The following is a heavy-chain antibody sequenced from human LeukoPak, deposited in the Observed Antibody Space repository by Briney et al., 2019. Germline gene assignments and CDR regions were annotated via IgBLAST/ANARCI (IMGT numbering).Heavy chain of an antibody. CDR3: ARDKGPYWYFDL. Sequence: SETLSLTCTVSDGSITSYYWNWIRQPPGKGLEWIGNIYNSGSTDYNPSLKSQVTISVNTSKNQISLKLSSVTAADTAVYYCARDKGPYWYFDLWGRGTLVTVSS. CDR2: IYNSGST. V-gene: IGHV4-59*01. CDR1: DGSITSYY. J-gene: IGHJ2*01.